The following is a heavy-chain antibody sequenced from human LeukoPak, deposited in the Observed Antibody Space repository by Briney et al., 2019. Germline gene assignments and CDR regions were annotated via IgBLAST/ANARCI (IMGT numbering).Heavy chain of an antibody. D-gene: IGHD3-10*01. CDR3: ARGPRFGELLWHWFDP. V-gene: IGHV4-38-2*02. CDR2: MYHSGST. Sequence: SETLSLTCTVSGYSISSGHYWGWIRQPPGKGLEWIGSMYHSGSTYYNPPLKSRVTISEDTSKNQFSLKLRSVTAADTAVYYCARGPRFGELLWHWFDPWGQGTLITVSS. CDR1: GYSISSGHY. J-gene: IGHJ5*02.